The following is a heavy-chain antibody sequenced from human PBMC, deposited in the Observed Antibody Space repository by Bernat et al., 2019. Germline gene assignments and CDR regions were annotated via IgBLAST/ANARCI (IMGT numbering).Heavy chain of an antibody. CDR1: GFTFSNAW. CDR2: IKSKTDGGTT. CDR3: NHDSIGGDGSPDY. D-gene: IGHD3-22*01. J-gene: IGHJ4*02. Sequence: EVQLVESGGGLVKPGGSLRLSCAASGFTFSNAWMSWVRQAPGKGLEWVGRIKSKTDGGTTDYAAPVKGRFTISRDDSKNTLYLQMNSLKTEDTAVYYRNHDSIGGDGSPDYWGPGTLVPLSP. V-gene: IGHV3-15*01.